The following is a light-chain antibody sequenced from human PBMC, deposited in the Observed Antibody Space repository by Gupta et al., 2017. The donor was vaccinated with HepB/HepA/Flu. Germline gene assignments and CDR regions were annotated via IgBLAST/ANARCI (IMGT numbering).Light chain of an antibody. V-gene: IGLV4-60*03. J-gene: IGLJ3*02. CDR3: ETWDSNIPKA. CDR2: VERSGSY. Sequence: QPVLTQSSSASASLGSSVKLTCTLSSGHTTYSIAWHQQQPGKAPRYLMKVERSGSYNKGSGVPDRFSGSSSGADRYLTISNLQSEDEADYYCETWDSNIPKAFGGGTRLTLL. CDR1: SGHTTYS.